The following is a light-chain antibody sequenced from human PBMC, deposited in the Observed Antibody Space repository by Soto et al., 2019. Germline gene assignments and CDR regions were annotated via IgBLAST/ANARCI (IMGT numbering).Light chain of an antibody. CDR3: PQHIRRPIS. Sequence: NRFLAWYQQKPGQAPRLLIYDASNRAIGTPAMFSGSGSLTDCTLCISGLPSEELAVYYFPQHIRRPISCAQGTRVEIK. CDR1: NRF. J-gene: IGKJ5*01. CDR2: DAS. V-gene: IGKV3-11*01.